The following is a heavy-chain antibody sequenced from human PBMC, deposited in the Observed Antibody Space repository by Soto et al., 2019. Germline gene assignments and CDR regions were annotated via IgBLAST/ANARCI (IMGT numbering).Heavy chain of an antibody. Sequence: ASVKVSCKASGYTFTSYDINWVRQATGRGLEWMGWMNPNSGNTAYAQKFQGRVTMTRNTSISTAYMELSSLRSEDTAVYYCARLKQDYAVAWGQGTLVSVSS. D-gene: IGHD3-16*01. CDR1: GYTFTSYD. J-gene: IGHJ4*02. CDR3: ARLKQDYAVA. CDR2: MNPNSGNT. V-gene: IGHV1-8*01.